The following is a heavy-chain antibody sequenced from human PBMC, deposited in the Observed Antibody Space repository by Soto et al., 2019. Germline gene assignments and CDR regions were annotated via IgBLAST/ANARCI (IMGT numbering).Heavy chain of an antibody. CDR3: ASLRGYNGYDLGGIDY. CDR1: GGTFSSYT. CDR2: IIPILGIA. D-gene: IGHD5-12*01. Sequence: QVQLVQSGAEVKKPGSSVKVSCKASGGTFSSYTISWVRQAPGQGLEWMGRIIPILGIANYAQKFQGRVTITADKSTSTAYMELSSLRSEDTAVYYCASLRGYNGYDLGGIDYWGQGTLVTVSS. J-gene: IGHJ4*02. V-gene: IGHV1-69*02.